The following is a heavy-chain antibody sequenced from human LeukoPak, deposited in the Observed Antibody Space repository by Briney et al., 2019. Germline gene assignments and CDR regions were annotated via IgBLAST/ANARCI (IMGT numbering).Heavy chain of an antibody. CDR3: ARDSLMVATRGAFDI. Sequence: SETLSLTCAVYGGSFSGYYWSWIRQPAGKGLEWIGRIYTSGSTNYNPSLKSRVTMSVDTSKNQFSLKLSSVTAADTAVYYCARDSLMVATRGAFDIWGQGTMVTVSS. CDR1: GGSFSGYY. V-gene: IGHV4-4*07. J-gene: IGHJ3*02. D-gene: IGHD5-12*01. CDR2: IYTSGST.